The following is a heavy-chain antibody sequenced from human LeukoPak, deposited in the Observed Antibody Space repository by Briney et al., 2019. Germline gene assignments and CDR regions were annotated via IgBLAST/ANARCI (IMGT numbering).Heavy chain of an antibody. CDR1: GGTFSSYA. V-gene: IGHV1-69*05. Sequence: SVKVSCKASGGTFSSYAISWVRQAPGQGLEWMGGIIPIFGTANYAQKFQGRVTMTRDTSTSTVYMELSSLRSEDTAVYYCARDLVTAPLGAFDIWGQGTMVTVSS. D-gene: IGHD2-21*02. CDR2: IIPIFGTA. CDR3: ARDLVTAPLGAFDI. J-gene: IGHJ3*02.